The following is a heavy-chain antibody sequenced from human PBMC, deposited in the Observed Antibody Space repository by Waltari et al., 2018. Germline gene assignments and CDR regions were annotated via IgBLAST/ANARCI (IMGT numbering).Heavy chain of an antibody. CDR3: AQRGSTSYNWFDP. CDR1: GGTFSSYA. Sequence: QVQLVQSGAEVKKPGSSVKVSCKASGGTFSSYAISWGRQAPGQGLEWMGGIIPSFCTANYAHKFQGRVTITTDESTSTAYMELSSLRSEDTAVYYCAQRGSTSYNWFDPWGQGTLVTVSS. J-gene: IGHJ5*02. D-gene: IGHD2-2*01. CDR2: IIPSFCTA. V-gene: IGHV1-69*05.